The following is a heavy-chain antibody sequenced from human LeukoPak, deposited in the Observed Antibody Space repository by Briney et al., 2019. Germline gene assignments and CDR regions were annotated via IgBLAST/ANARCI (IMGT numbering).Heavy chain of an antibody. D-gene: IGHD1-26*01. Sequence: GGSLRLSCAASGFTFSSYSMNWVRQAPGKGLAWVSSISSSRSYVYCAGWVKGRVTSSRDNAKNALYLQMDSLRAEDTAVYYCARDSWELLPPPREHDAFDIWGQGTMVTVSS. J-gene: IGHJ3*02. CDR1: GFTFSSYS. CDR3: ARDSWELLPPPREHDAFDI. CDR2: ISSSRSYV. V-gene: IGHV3-21*01.